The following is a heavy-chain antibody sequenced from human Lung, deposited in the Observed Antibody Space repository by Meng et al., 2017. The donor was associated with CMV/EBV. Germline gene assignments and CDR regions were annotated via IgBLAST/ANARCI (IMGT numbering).Heavy chain of an antibody. J-gene: IGHJ6*02. D-gene: IGHD2/OR15-2a*01. CDR3: ARPIGPSRDYYYGMDV. CDR1: GYTFTDYY. CDR2: INPNSGGT. Sequence: ASXXVSXKASGYTFTDYYMHWVRQAPGQGLEWMGWINPNSGGTNYAQKFQGRVAMTRDTSISTAYMELSRPRSDDTAVYYCARPIGPSRDYYYGMDVLGQGXTVTVSS. V-gene: IGHV1-2*02.